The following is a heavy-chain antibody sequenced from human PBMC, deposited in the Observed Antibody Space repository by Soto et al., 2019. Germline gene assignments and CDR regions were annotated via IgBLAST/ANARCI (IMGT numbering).Heavy chain of an antibody. CDR2: ISSSSSYI. V-gene: IGHV3-21*01. CDR3: ARDPGTAPDY. CDR1: GFTFSSYS. J-gene: IGHJ4*02. Sequence: GGSLRLSCAASGFTFSSYSMNWVRQAPGKGLEWVSSISSSSSYIYYADSVKGRFTISRDNAKNSPYLQMNSLRAEDTAVYYCARDPGTAPDYWGQGTLVTVSS. D-gene: IGHD2-21*02.